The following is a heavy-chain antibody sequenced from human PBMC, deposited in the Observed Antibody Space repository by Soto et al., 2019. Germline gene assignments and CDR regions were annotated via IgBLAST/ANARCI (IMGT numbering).Heavy chain of an antibody. J-gene: IGHJ6*02. CDR1: GFTFSDFE. D-gene: IGHD2-2*01. CDR3: AWAECSTRNCLTAYYSYGLDV. Sequence: EVQLVESGGGLVQPGGSLRLSCAASGFTFSDFEMHWVRQAPGRGLEWLSYINTAGSTKYYAESVKGRFTIPRDNAGNSLSLQMNSLRAEDTAVYYFAWAECSTRNCLTAYYSYGLDVWGQGNTVTVSS. CDR2: INTAGSTK. V-gene: IGHV3-48*03.